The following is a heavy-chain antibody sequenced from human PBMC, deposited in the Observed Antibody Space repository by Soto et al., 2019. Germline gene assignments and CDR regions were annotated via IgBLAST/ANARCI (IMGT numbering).Heavy chain of an antibody. J-gene: IGHJ5*02. CDR1: GYTFTGYY. CDR2: INPNSGGT. CDR3: VVVIAAAENDP. V-gene: IGHV1-2*04. Sequence: ASVKVSCKASGYTFTGYYMHWVRQAPGQGLEWMGWINPNSGGTNYAQKFQGWVTMTRDTSISTAYMELSRLRSEDTAVYYCVVVIAAAENDPWGQGTLVTVSS. D-gene: IGHD6-13*01.